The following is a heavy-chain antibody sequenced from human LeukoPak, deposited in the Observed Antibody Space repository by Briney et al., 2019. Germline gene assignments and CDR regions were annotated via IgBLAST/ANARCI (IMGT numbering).Heavy chain of an antibody. J-gene: IGHJ5*02. V-gene: IGHV3-48*04. CDR2: IADTGTI. CDR1: GFNFNIHT. Sequence: GGSLRLSCVASGFNFNIHTMRWVRQTPGKGLEWVSNIADTGTIYDADSVKGRFTISRDNANNSVYLQMNSLRVEDTAVYYCARGRIDGSYLDPWGQGTRVTVSS. CDR3: ARGRIDGSYLDP. D-gene: IGHD3-10*01.